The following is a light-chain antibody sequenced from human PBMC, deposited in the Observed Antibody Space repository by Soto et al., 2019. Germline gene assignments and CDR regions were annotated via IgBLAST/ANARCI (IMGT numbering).Light chain of an antibody. V-gene: IGKV3-11*01. CDR3: QQRHMRHIT. CDR1: QSFRGL. J-gene: IGKJ5*01. CDR2: DAY. Sequence: EVVLTQSPVTLSLSPGERATLSCRASQSFRGLLAWYQQKPGQAPRLLIYDAYNRATGIPPRFSGSGSGTDFTLTISSLEPEDSAVYYCQQRHMRHITFGQGTRLEIK.